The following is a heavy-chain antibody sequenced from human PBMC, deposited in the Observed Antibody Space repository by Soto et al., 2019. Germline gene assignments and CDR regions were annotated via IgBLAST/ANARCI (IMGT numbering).Heavy chain of an antibody. CDR3: ATIAPFSSGGYEFDY. Sequence: ASVKVSCKASGYNLTELSMNWVRQAPGKGLEWMGGFDPEDGETIYAQKFQVRVTMTGDTATNTAYMELSSLRSEATAGYYCATIAPFSSGGYEFDYWGQGTLVTVSS. D-gene: IGHD6-19*01. V-gene: IGHV1-24*01. CDR2: FDPEDGET. J-gene: IGHJ4*02. CDR1: GYNLTELS.